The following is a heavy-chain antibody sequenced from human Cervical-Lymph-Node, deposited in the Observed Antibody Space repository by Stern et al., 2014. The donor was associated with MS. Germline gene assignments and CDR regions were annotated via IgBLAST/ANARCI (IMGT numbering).Heavy chain of an antibody. D-gene: IGHD6-13*01. CDR3: VRDQGGIAAS. CDR1: GGAFSTIE. CDR2: INPLFGTT. J-gene: IGHJ4*02. V-gene: IGHV1-69*01. Sequence: QVQLVKYGAEVMKPGSSMKVSCEASGGAFSTIEISWGRQAPGQRLELLRWINPLFGTTIFAQNVQGRVTIVADESTITVNMELRSLRSEDTAVYYCVRDQGGIAASWGQGTPVTFSS.